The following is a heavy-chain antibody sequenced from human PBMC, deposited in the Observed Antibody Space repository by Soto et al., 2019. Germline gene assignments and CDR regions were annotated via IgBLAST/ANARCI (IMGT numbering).Heavy chain of an antibody. CDR1: GYTFTSYY. CDR3: ARAGLSYDFWSGRASYYMDV. Sequence: GASVKVSCKASGYTFTSYYMHWVRQAPGQGLERMGIINPSGGSTSYAQKFQGRVTMTRDTSTSTVYMELSSLRSEDTAVYYCARAGLSYDFWSGRASYYMDVWGKGTTVTAP. D-gene: IGHD3-3*01. V-gene: IGHV1-46*03. CDR2: INPSGGST. J-gene: IGHJ6*03.